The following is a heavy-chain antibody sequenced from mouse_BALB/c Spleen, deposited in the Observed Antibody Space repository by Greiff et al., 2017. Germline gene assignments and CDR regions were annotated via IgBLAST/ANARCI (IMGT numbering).Heavy chain of an antibody. D-gene: IGHD1-1*01. Sequence: QVQLQQSAAELARPGASVKMSCKASGYTFTSYTMHWVKQRPGQGLEWIGYINPSSGYTEYNQKFKDKTTLTADKSSSTAYMQLSSLTSEDSAVYDCARGAYGSSSWFAYWGQGTLVTVSA. J-gene: IGHJ3*01. V-gene: IGHV1-4*02. CDR2: INPSSGYT. CDR1: GYTFTSYT. CDR3: ARGAYGSSSWFAY.